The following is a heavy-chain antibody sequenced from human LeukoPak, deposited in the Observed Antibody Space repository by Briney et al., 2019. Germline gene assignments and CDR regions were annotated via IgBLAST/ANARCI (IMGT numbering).Heavy chain of an antibody. D-gene: IGHD6-19*01. Sequence: GGSLRLSCAASGFTVSSNYMSWVRQAPGKGLEWVSVIYSGGSTYYADSVKGRFTISRDNSKNTLYLQMNSLRPEDTAVYYCATTPSSGWYTMDVWGQGTTVTVSS. CDR2: IYSGGST. CDR3: ATTPSSGWYTMDV. CDR1: GFTVSSNY. V-gene: IGHV3-53*05. J-gene: IGHJ6*02.